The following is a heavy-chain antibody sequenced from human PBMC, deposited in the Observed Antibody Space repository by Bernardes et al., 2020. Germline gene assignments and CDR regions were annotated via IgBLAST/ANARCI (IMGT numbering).Heavy chain of an antibody. CDR1: GFTFSNYV. CDR2: ISTSGST. CDR3: ARSMVRGWEFDY. Sequence: GGSLRLSCAASGFTFSNYVMTWVRQAPGRGLDWVSTISTSGSTFYADSVKGRFTISRDNSKNTLHLQMNSLRAEDTAVYYCARSMVRGWEFDYWGPGTLVTVSS. J-gene: IGHJ4*02. V-gene: IGHV3-23*01. D-gene: IGHD3-10*01.